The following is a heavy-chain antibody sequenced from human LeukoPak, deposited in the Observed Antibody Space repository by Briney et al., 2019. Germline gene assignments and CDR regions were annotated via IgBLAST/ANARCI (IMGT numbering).Heavy chain of an antibody. D-gene: IGHD6-19*01. CDR3: AKGPLTEVAGTTWDY. CDR2: ISGSGGST. V-gene: IGHV3-23*01. J-gene: IGHJ4*02. Sequence: GGSLRLSCAASGFTFSSYAMSWVRQAPGKGLEWVSAISGSGGSTYYADSVKGRFTISRDNSKDTLYLQMNSLRADDTAVYYCAKGPLTEVAGTTWDYWGQGTLVTVSS. CDR1: GFTFSSYA.